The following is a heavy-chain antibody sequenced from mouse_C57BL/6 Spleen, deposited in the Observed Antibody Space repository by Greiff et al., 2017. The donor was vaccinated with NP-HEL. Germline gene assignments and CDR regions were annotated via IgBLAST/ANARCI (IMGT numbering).Heavy chain of an antibody. CDR1: GYTFTSYW. CDR3: ARTPYGSSSWFAY. Sequence: VQLQQPGAELVMPGASVKLSCKASGYTFTSYWMHWVKQRPGQGLEWIGEIDPSDSYTNYNQKFKGKSTLTVDKSSSTAYMQLSSLTSEDSAVYYCARTPYGSSSWFAYWGQGTQVTVSA. D-gene: IGHD1-1*01. V-gene: IGHV1-69*01. J-gene: IGHJ3*01. CDR2: IDPSDSYT.